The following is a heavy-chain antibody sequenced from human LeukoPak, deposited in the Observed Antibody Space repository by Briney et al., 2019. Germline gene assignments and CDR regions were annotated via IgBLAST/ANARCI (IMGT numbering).Heavy chain of an antibody. CDR1: GYTFTGYY. J-gene: IGHJ4*02. CDR2: INPNSGGT. V-gene: IGHV1-2*02. Sequence: ASVKVSCKASGYTFTGYYMHWVRQAPGQGLEWMGWINPNSGGTNYAQKFQGRVTMTRDTSISTAYMELSRLRSDDTAVYYCARVSRGLRFSGTPLDYWGRGTLVTVSS. D-gene: IGHD3-3*01. CDR3: ARVSRGLRFSGTPLDY.